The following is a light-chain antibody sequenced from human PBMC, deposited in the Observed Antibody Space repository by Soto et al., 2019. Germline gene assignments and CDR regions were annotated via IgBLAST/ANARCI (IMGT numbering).Light chain of an antibody. CDR1: QNVSSY. CDR2: DAS. J-gene: IGKJ2*01. V-gene: IGKV3-11*01. CDR3: QQRSNWPPYT. Sequence: EIVLTQSPATLSLSPGERATLSCRASQNVSSYLAWYQQKPGQAPRLLIYDASNRTTGIPARFSGSGSGTDFTLTTSSLEPEDFAVYYCQQRSNWPPYTFGQGNKMEIK.